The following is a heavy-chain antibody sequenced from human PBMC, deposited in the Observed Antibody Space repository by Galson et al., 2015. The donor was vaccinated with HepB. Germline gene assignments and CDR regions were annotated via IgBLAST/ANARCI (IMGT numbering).Heavy chain of an antibody. CDR1: GFTFSSYG. CDR2: IWYDGSNK. J-gene: IGHJ1*01. CDR3: ARDATGIAAAGTSYFQH. D-gene: IGHD6-13*01. V-gene: IGHV3-33*01. Sequence: SLRLSCAASGFTFSSYGMHWVRQAPGKGLEWVAVIWYDGSNKYYADSVKGRFTISRDNSKNTLYLQMNSLRAEDTAVYYCARDATGIAAAGTSYFQHWGQGTLVTVSS.